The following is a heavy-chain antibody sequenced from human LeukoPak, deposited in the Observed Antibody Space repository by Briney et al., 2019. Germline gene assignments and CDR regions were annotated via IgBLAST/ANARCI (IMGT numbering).Heavy chain of an antibody. CDR3: ARGFYSHGYYFDY. D-gene: IGHD5-18*01. V-gene: IGHV4-59*01. J-gene: IGHJ4*02. CDR1: GGSTSSYY. Sequence: SETLSLTCTISGGSTSSYYWSWIRQPPGKGLEWIGYIQNSGSTYYNPSLKSRVTISVDMSNNHFSLKLSSVTAADTAVYYCARGFYSHGYYFDYWGQGTLVTVSS. CDR2: IQNSGST.